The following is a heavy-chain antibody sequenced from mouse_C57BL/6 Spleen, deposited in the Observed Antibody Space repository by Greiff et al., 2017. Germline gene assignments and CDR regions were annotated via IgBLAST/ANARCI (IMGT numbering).Heavy chain of an antibody. CDR1: GYTFTSYW. D-gene: IGHD2-3*01. CDR2: INPSNGGT. Sequence: ASGYTFTSYWMHWVKQRPGQGLEWIGNINPSNGGTNYNEKFKSKATLTVDKSSSTAYMQLSSLTSEDSAVYYCAKGGWLLLDYWGQGTTLTVSS. CDR3: AKGGWLLLDY. J-gene: IGHJ2*01. V-gene: IGHV1-53*01.